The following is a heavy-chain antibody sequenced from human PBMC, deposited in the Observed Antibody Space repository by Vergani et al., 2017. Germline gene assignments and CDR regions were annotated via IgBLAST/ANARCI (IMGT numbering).Heavy chain of an antibody. CDR2: IYYSGST. CDR3: ARVNEGVTTGIYDYYYYYYMDV. V-gene: IGHV4-31*03. D-gene: IGHD4-17*01. Sequence: QVQLQESGPGLVKPSQTLSLTCTVSGGSISSGGYYWSWIRQHPGKGLEWIGYIYYSGSTYYNPSLKSRVTISVDTSKNQFSLKLSSVTAADTAVYYCARVNEGVTTGIYDYYYYYYMDVWGKGTTVTVS. J-gene: IGHJ6*03. CDR1: GGSISSGGYY.